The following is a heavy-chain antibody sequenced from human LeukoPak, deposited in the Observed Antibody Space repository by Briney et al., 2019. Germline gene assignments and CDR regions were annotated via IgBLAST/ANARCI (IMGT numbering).Heavy chain of an antibody. CDR1: GFTFSSYA. CDR3: AKRDYYYDSSGYYLIY. V-gene: IGHV3-23*01. CDR2: ISGSGGST. J-gene: IGHJ4*02. Sequence: GGSLRLSCAASGFTFSSYAMSWVRQAPGKGLEWFSAISGSGGSTYYADSVKGRFTISRDNSKNTLYLQMNSLRAEDTAVYYCAKRDYYYDSSGYYLIYWGQGTLVTVSS. D-gene: IGHD3-22*01.